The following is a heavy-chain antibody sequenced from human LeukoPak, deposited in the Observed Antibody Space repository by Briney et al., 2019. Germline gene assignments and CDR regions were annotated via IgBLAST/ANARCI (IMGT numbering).Heavy chain of an antibody. J-gene: IGHJ4*02. D-gene: IGHD3-3*01. CDR1: GFTFSSYA. V-gene: IGHV3-23*01. CDR2: ISGSGGST. Sequence: GGSLRLSCAASGFTFSSYAMSWVRQAPGKGLEWVSAISGSGGSTYYADSVKGRFTISRDNSKNTLYLQMNSLRAEDTAVYYCAKGPRVLRFLEWLLYRYAKYYFDYWGQGTLVTVSS. CDR3: AKGPRVLRFLEWLLYRYAKYYFDY.